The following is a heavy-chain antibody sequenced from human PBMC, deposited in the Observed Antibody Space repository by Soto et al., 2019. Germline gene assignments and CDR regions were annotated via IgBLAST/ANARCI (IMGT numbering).Heavy chain of an antibody. D-gene: IGHD3-22*01. CDR3: AKDLKGGGVVVIDAFDI. Sequence: GGSLRLSCAASGFTFSSYAMSWVRQAPGKGLAWVSAISGSGGSTYYADSVKGRFTISRDNSKNTLYLQMNSLRAEDTAVYYCAKDLKGGGVVVIDAFDIWGQGTMVTV. CDR2: ISGSGGST. J-gene: IGHJ3*02. V-gene: IGHV3-23*01. CDR1: GFTFSSYA.